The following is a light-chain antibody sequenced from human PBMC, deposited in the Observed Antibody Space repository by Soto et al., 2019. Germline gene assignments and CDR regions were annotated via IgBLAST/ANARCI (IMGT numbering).Light chain of an antibody. CDR2: LGS. CDR3: MQSLQTPYT. J-gene: IGKJ2*01. V-gene: IGKV2-28*01. Sequence: DVVMTQSPLSLPVSPGEPASMSCRSSHNLLHPNGYNYLDWYLQKPGQSPQLLIYLGSNRASGVPDRFSGSGSGRDFTLKISRVEAEDVGVFYCMQSLQTPYTFGQGTKLEI. CDR1: HNLLHPNGYNY.